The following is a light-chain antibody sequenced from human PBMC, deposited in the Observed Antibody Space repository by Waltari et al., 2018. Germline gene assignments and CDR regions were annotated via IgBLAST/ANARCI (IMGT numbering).Light chain of an antibody. Sequence: QSALTQPPSASGSPGQSVTISCTGTSSDIGGYNSVSWYQQHPGTAPKPMIYEVTKRPSGVPDRFSASKSGNTASLTVSGLQAEDEADYYCSSFAGSTNWVFGGGTKLTVL. J-gene: IGLJ3*02. CDR2: EVT. CDR1: SSDIGGYNS. V-gene: IGLV2-8*01. CDR3: SSFAGSTNWV.